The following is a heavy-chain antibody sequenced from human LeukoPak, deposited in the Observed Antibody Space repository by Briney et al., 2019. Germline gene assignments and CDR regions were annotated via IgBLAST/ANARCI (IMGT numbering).Heavy chain of an antibody. V-gene: IGHV4-34*01. CDR1: GGSFSGYF. CDR2: ISHRGST. D-gene: IGHD6-13*01. Sequence: SETLSLTCAVYGGSFSGYFWSWIRQPPGKGLEWIGEISHRGSTNYNPSLKSRVTISVDTSKNQFSLNLSSVTAADTAVYYCARHFSGAAAPLPFDYWGQGTLVTVSS. CDR3: ARHFSGAAAPLPFDY. J-gene: IGHJ4*02.